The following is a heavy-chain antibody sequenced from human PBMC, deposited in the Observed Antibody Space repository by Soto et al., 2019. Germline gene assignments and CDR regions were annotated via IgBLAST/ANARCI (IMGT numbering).Heavy chain of an antibody. J-gene: IGHJ4*02. Sequence: QVQLVESGGGVVQPGRSLRLSCAASGFTFSSFGMHWVRQAPSKGLEWVAVIWYDGINKYYADSVKGRFTISRDNSKNTVYLQMNSLRAEDTAVYYCARDAAGYRTGWYPYWGQGTLVTVSS. CDR1: GFTFSSFG. V-gene: IGHV3-33*01. CDR2: IWYDGINK. D-gene: IGHD6-19*01. CDR3: ARDAAGYRTGWYPY.